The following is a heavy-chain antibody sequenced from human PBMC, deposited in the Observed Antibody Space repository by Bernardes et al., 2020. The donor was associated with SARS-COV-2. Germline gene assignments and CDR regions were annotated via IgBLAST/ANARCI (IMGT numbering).Heavy chain of an antibody. CDR1: GYTFTGLS. D-gene: IGHD3-22*01. CDR3: ATVPAWLLRGYLQH. CDR2: FDPEYGET. Sequence: ASVKVSCKVSGYTFTGLSMHWVRQAPGQGLEWMGGFDPEYGETIYAQKFQGRVTMTEDTSTDTAYMELSSLRSEDTAVYYCATVPAWLLRGYLQHWGQCTQVTVSS. J-gene: IGHJ1*01. V-gene: IGHV1-24*01.